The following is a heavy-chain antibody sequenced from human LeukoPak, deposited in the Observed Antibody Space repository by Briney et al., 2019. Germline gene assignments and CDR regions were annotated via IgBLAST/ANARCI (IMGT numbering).Heavy chain of an antibody. CDR3: ARDVGVGGYFDY. CDR2: VYYSET. Sequence: SETLSLTCTVSGGSISSISYYWGWIREPPGKGLEWIGTVYYSETYYNPSLKSRVTISADTSKNQFSLKLSSVTAADTAVYYCARDVGVGGYFDYWGQGTLVTVSS. V-gene: IGHV4-39*07. D-gene: IGHD3-16*01. CDR1: GGSISSISYY. J-gene: IGHJ4*02.